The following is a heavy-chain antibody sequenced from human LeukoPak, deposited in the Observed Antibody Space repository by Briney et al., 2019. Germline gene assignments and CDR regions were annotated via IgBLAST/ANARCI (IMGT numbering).Heavy chain of an antibody. J-gene: IGHJ6*03. CDR2: IYYSGST. D-gene: IGHD1-14*01. V-gene: IGHV4-59*01. CDR1: GGSISSYY. CDR3: ARVAPNPYYYYMDV. Sequence: SETLSLTCTVSGGSISSYYWSWIRQPPGKGLEWIGYIYYSGSTYYNPSLRSRVTISVDTSKNQFSLKLSSVTAADTAVYYCARVAPNPYYYYMDVWGKGTTVTVSS.